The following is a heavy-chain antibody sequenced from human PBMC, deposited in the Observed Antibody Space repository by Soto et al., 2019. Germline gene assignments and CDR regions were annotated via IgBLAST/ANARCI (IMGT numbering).Heavy chain of an antibody. Sequence: QVQLVESGGGVVQPGRSLRLSCAASGFTFSSYGMHWVRQAPGKGLEWVAVISYDGSNKYYADSVKGRFTISRDNSKNTLYLQMNSLRAEDTAVYYCAKDRLHRTVFDYWGQGTLVTVSS. J-gene: IGHJ4*02. D-gene: IGHD4-4*01. CDR2: ISYDGSNK. CDR3: AKDRLHRTVFDY. CDR1: GFTFSSYG. V-gene: IGHV3-30*18.